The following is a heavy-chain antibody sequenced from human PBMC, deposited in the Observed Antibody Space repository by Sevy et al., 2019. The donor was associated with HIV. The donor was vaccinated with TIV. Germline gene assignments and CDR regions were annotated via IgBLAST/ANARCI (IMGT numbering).Heavy chain of an antibody. D-gene: IGHD2-21*02. V-gene: IGHV3-30*12. CDR3: ARESGSDWYLDS. Sequence: GGSLRLSCTVSGFIFNNKGMHWVRQAPGRGLEWVAAIFSDGTTKYYGDSVKGRFTISRDNSKNALFLQMNSLTVDDTALYYCARESGSDWYLDSWGQGTLVTVSS. CDR1: GFIFNNKG. J-gene: IGHJ4*02. CDR2: IFSDGTTK.